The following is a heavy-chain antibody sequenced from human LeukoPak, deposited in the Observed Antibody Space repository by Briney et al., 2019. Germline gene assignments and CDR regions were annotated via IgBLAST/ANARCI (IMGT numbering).Heavy chain of an antibody. Sequence: GGSLRLSCAASGFTFSSYGMHWVRQAPGKGLEWVAVISYDGSNKYYADSVKGRFTISRDNSKNTLYLQMNSLRAEDTAVYYCAKALNPAGYYYDSSGVDAFDIWGQGTMVTVSS. CDR2: ISYDGSNK. CDR3: AKALNPAGYYYDSSGVDAFDI. V-gene: IGHV3-30*18. D-gene: IGHD3-22*01. CDR1: GFTFSSYG. J-gene: IGHJ3*02.